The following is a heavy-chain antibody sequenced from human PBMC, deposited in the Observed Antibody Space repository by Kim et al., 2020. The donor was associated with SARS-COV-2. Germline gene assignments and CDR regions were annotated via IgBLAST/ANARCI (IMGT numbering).Heavy chain of an antibody. V-gene: IGHV4-31*03. CDR1: GGSISSGGYY. D-gene: IGHD5-12*01. J-gene: IGHJ4*02. CDR3: ARGFLPYSGYDFGFDY. CDR2: IYYSGST. Sequence: SETLSLTCTVSGGSISSGGYYWSWIRQHPGKGLEWIGYIYYSGSTYYNPSLKSRVTISVDTSKNQFSLKLSSVTAADTAVYYCARGFLPYSGYDFGFDYWGQGTLVTVSS.